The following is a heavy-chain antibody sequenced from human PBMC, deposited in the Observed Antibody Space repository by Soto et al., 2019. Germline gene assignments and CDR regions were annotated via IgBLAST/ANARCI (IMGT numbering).Heavy chain of an antibody. Sequence: GGSLRLSCAASGFTFSSYAMHWVRQAPGKGLEYVSAISSNGGSTYYANSVKGRFTISRDNSKNTLYLQMGSLRAEDMAVYYCAKIIQCSGGSCYSGEYFQHWGQGTLVTVSS. CDR3: AKIIQCSGGSCYSGEYFQH. CDR1: GFTFSSYA. V-gene: IGHV3-64*01. CDR2: ISSNGGST. J-gene: IGHJ1*01. D-gene: IGHD2-15*01.